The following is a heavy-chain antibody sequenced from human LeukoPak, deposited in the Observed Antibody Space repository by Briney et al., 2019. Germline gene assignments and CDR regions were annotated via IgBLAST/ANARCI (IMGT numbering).Heavy chain of an antibody. CDR1: GGSLSGYY. Sequence: SETLSLTCAVYGGSLSGYYWTWLRQPPGKGLEWIGEINHSGGTNYNPSLKSRVTILADKSKNQFSLKLTSVTAADTAVYYCARGHPLLDYWGQGTLVTVSS. V-gene: IGHV4-34*01. D-gene: IGHD2-21*02. J-gene: IGHJ4*02. CDR2: INHSGGT. CDR3: ARGHPLLDY.